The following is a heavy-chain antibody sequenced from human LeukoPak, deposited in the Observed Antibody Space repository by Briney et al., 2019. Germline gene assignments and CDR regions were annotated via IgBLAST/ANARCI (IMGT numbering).Heavy chain of an antibody. D-gene: IGHD5-18*01. CDR1: GFTFNKYA. CDR2: ISGSGGST. J-gene: IGHJ6*03. CDR3: AKGGYSNGRYYYYYMDV. Sequence: QPGGSLRLSCAASGFTFNKYAMNWVRQPPGKGLEWVSAISGSGGSTYYADSAKGRFTISRDNSKNTLYQQMNSLRAEDTAVYYCAKGGYSNGRYYYYYMDVWGEGTTVTVSS. V-gene: IGHV3-23*01.